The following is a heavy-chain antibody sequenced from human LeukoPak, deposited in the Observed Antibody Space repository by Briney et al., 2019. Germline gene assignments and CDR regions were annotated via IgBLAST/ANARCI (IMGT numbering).Heavy chain of an antibody. CDR2: INPNSGVT. V-gene: IGHV1-2*02. CDR1: GYTFTGYY. D-gene: IGHD1-7*01. CDR3: ARGLTGTPPPFDY. J-gene: IGHJ4*02. Sequence: ASVKVSCKASGYTFTGYYMHWVRRAPGQGLEWMGWINPNSGVTNYAQKFQGRVTMTRDTSISTASMERSRLRSDDTAVYYCARGLTGTPPPFDYWGQGTLVTVSS.